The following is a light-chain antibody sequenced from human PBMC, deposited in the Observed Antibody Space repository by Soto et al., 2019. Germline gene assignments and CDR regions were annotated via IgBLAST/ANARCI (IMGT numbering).Light chain of an antibody. CDR2: VEGGGSY. J-gene: IGLJ3*02. V-gene: IGLV4-60*02. CDR3: ETWDSHTRV. Sequence: QSVLTQSSSASASLGSSFKLTCTLSSGHSSYIIAWHQQQPGKAPRYLIKVEGGGSYKNGSGVPDRFSGSSSWADRYLTISNLPFEDEADYYCETWDSHTRVFGGWTKVTVL. CDR1: SGHSSYI.